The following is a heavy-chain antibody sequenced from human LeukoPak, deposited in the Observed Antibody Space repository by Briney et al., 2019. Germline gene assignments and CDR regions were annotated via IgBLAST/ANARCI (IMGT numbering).Heavy chain of an antibody. D-gene: IGHD3-3*01. CDR3: ARALRSGPRLDY. CDR2: INHSGST. V-gene: IGHV4-34*01. J-gene: IGHJ4*02. CDR1: RFTVSSNY. Sequence: KPGGSLRLSCAASRFTVSSNYMSWIRQPPGKGLEWIGEINHSGSTNYNPSLKSRVTISVDTSKNQFSLKLSSVTAADTAVYYCARALRSGPRLDYWGQGTLVTVSS.